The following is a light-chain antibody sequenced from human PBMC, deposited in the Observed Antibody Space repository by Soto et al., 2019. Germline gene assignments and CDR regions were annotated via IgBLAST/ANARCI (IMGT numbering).Light chain of an antibody. J-gene: IGKJ5*01. V-gene: IGKV1-8*01. Sequence: AIRMTQSPSSLSASTGDRVTITCRASQGISSYLAWYQQKPGKAPKLLIYAASTLQSGVPSRFSGSGSGTDFTLTISCLQSEDFATYYCQQANSFPSITFGQGTRLEIK. CDR2: AAS. CDR1: QGISSY. CDR3: QQANSFPSIT.